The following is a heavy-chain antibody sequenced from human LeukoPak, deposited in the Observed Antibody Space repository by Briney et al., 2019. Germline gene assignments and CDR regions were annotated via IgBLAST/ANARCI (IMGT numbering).Heavy chain of an antibody. CDR1: GFSFSAYA. V-gene: IGHV3-23*01. CDR2: ISSRDDRT. D-gene: IGHD6-13*01. J-gene: IGHJ6*02. CDR3: ARQQYQVRYGMDV. Sequence: GGSLRLSCAASGFSFSAYAMTWVRQAPGKGLEWVSSISSRDDRTYYADSAKGRFTISRDNAKNTLYLQMGSLSAEDMAVYYCARQQYQVRYGMDVWGQGTTVTVSS.